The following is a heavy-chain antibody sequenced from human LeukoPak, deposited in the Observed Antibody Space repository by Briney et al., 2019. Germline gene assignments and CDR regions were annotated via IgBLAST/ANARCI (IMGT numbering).Heavy chain of an antibody. CDR3: ASLRAVDAFDI. CDR1: GFTFSSYE. CDR2: ISSSGSTI. V-gene: IGHV3-48*03. D-gene: IGHD3-10*01. Sequence: GGSLRLSCAASGFTFSSYEMNWVRQAPGKGLEWVSYISSSGSTIYYADSVKGRFTISRDNAKNSLYLQMNSLRAEDTAVYYRASLRAVDAFDIWGQGTMVTVSS. J-gene: IGHJ3*02.